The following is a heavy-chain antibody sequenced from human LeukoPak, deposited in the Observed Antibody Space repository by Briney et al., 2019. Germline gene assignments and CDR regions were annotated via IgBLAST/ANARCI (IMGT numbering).Heavy chain of an antibody. V-gene: IGHV4-59*01. Sequence: SETLSLTCTVSGGSISSYYWSWIRQPPGKGLEWIGYIYYSGSTNYNPSLKSRVTISVDTSKNQFSLKLSSVTAADTAVYYCARDDPLVAIDYWGQGTLVTVSS. CDR1: GGSISSYY. D-gene: IGHD5-12*01. CDR2: IYYSGST. J-gene: IGHJ4*02. CDR3: ARDDPLVAIDY.